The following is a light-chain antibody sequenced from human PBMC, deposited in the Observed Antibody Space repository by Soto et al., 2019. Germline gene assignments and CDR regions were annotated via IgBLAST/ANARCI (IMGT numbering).Light chain of an antibody. CDR1: QDIRSA. V-gene: IGKV1-39*01. CDR3: QQSYATPWT. Sequence: DIQLTQSPSSLSASVGDRVTITCRASQDIRSALGWYQQKPGKVPKLLIYAASTLQSGVPSRFSGSRSGTDFSLAISSLEPEDFATYYCQQSYATPWTFGQGTKVDVK. J-gene: IGKJ1*01. CDR2: AAS.